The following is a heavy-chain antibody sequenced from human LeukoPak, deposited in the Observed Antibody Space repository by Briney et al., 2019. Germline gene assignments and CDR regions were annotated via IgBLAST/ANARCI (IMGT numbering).Heavy chain of an antibody. J-gene: IGHJ4*02. Sequence: ASVKVSCKASGYTFTGYYIDWVRQAPGQGLEWMGWINPSTGGTTYAQELQGRVTMTRDTSINTAYMELSRLRSDDTAVYYCATTRGNTGIYFWGQGTLVTVSS. CDR2: INPSTGGT. V-gene: IGHV1-2*02. CDR1: GYTFTGYY. D-gene: IGHD1-26*01. CDR3: ATTRGNTGIYF.